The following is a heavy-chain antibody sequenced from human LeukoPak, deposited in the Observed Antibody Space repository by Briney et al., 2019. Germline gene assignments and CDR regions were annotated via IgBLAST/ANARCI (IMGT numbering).Heavy chain of an antibody. CDR3: AKTAVDTAMWGSHVDC. Sequence: PGGSLRLSCAASGFTFTNYAMHWVRQAPGKGLEWVAVMSSDGTTKYYADSVKGRFTISRDNTKNTLYLQMNSLRPEDTAMYYCAKTAVDTAMWGSHVDCWGQGTLVTVSS. CDR1: GFTFTNYA. D-gene: IGHD5-18*01. J-gene: IGHJ4*02. V-gene: IGHV3-30*18. CDR2: MSSDGTTK.